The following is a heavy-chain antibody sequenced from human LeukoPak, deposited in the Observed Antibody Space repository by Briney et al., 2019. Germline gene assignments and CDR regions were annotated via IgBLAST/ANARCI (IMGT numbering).Heavy chain of an antibody. D-gene: IGHD6-25*01. CDR2: IIYSGNT. CDR3: ARQNSGARLNV. Sequence: SETLSLTCTASSGCISSTSYYWGWIRQPPGRGLERIGGIIYSGNTYYNPSLKSRLTISVDTSKNQFSLQLSSVTAADTAVYFCARQNSGARLNVWGQGTTVTVSS. J-gene: IGHJ6*02. CDR1: SGCISSTSYY. V-gene: IGHV4-39*01.